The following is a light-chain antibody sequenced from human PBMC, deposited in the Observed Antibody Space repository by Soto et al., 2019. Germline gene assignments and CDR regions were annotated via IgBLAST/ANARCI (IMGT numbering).Light chain of an antibody. CDR2: GAA. V-gene: IGKV3-15*01. CDR3: MQGTHWPPT. J-gene: IGKJ1*01. Sequence: EIVMTQSPATLSVSPGERTTLSCRASQSVGSGLVWYRQKPGQAPRLLIYGAANRATGVPDRFSGSGSGTDFTLKISGVEAEDVGVYYCMQGTHWPPTFGQGTKVEIK. CDR1: QSVGSG.